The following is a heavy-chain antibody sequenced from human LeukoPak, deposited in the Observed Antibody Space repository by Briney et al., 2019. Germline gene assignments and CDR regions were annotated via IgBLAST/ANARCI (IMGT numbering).Heavy chain of an antibody. CDR2: ISDSGVDT. Sequence: GGSLRLSCAASGFTFSSYAMSWVRQAPGEGLHFVSSISDSGVDTYYADSVKGRFTISRDNSKNTLYLQMNSLRAEDTAVYYCAKDFRGYSGYDYGYWGQGTLVTVSS. J-gene: IGHJ4*02. CDR1: GFTFSSYA. CDR3: AKDFRGYSGYDYGY. D-gene: IGHD5-12*01. V-gene: IGHV3-23*01.